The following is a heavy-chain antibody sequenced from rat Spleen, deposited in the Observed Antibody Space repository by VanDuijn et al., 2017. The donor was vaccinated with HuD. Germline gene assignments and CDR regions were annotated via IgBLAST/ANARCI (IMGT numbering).Heavy chain of an antibody. CDR3: TRPDRGSYYYDGTYHFNWFAY. CDR2: IWGDGST. D-gene: IGHD1-12*02. J-gene: IGHJ3*01. CDR1: GFSLSSNS. Sequence: QVQLKESGPGLVQPSQTLSLTCTVSGFSLSSNSVHWVRQPPGKGLEWMGGIWGDGSTDYNPALKSRLSINRDTSKSQVFLKMNSLQTDDTASYFCTRPDRGSYYYDGTYHFNWFAYWGQGTLVTVSS. V-gene: IGHV2-1*01.